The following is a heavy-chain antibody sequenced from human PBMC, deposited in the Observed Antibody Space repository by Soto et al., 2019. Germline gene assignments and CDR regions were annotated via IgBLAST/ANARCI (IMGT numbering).Heavy chain of an antibody. CDR3: ARVTAACKDYYYYGMDV. Sequence: GASVKVSCKASGYTFTSYYMHWVRQAPGQGLEWMGIINCSVGSTSYAQKLQGRVTMTRDTSTSTVYMELSSLRSEDTAVYYCARVTAACKDYYYYGMDVWGQGTTFTVSS. D-gene: IGHD6-13*01. CDR1: GYTFTSYY. V-gene: IGHV1-46*01. CDR2: INCSVGST. J-gene: IGHJ6*02.